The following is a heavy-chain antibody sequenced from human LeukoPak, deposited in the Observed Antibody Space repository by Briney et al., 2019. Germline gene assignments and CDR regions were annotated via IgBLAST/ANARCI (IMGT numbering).Heavy chain of an antibody. V-gene: IGHV4-59*11. J-gene: IGHJ4*02. Sequence: PSETLSLTCTVSGVSISSHYWSWIRQPPGKGLEWIGYIYYSGSTSHSPALKSRVTMSIDTSKSQFSLKLDSVTTADTAVYYGAYIAGLRFDYWGQGVLVTVSS. D-gene: IGHD2-21*01. CDR3: AYIAGLRFDY. CDR2: IYYSGST. CDR1: GVSISSHY.